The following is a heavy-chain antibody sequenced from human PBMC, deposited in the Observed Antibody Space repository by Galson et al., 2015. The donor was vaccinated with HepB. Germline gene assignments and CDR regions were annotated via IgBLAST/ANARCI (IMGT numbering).Heavy chain of an antibody. V-gene: IGHV3-9*01. D-gene: IGHD6-19*01. CDR1: GFTFHEYA. J-gene: IGHJ4*02. Sequence: SLRLSCAASGFTFHEYAMHWVRQAPGKGLEWVSGISWNGGSIGYADSVRGRFTISRDNAKNSLYLQMNSLRAEDTAFYYCAKDTGAEIWQWLTEWGQGTLVTVSS. CDR2: ISWNGGSI. CDR3: AKDTGAEIWQWLTE.